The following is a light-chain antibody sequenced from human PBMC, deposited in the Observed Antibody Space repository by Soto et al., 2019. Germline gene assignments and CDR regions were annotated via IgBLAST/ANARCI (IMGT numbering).Light chain of an antibody. CDR2: EGN. Sequence: QSVLAQPASVSGSPGQSITISCTGTSSDVGSYNLVSWYQQHPGKVPKLMIYEGNKRPSGVSNRFSGSKSGNTASLTISGLKAEDEADYYCYSYAGSNTFGLYVLGTGTKVTVL. V-gene: IGLV2-23*03. CDR3: YSYAGSNTFGLYV. CDR1: SSDVGSYNL. J-gene: IGLJ1*01.